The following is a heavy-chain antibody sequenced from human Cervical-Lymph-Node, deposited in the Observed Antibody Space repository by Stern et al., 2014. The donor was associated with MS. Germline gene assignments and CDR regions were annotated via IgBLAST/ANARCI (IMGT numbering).Heavy chain of an antibody. V-gene: IGHV4-38-2*02. CDR3: AREEQQLVHGNWFDP. CDR1: GYSISSGYY. CDR2: IYHSGST. J-gene: IGHJ5*02. Sequence: QVQLQESGPGLVKPSETLSLTCTVSGYSISSGYYWGWIRQPPGKGLEWIGTIYHSGSTYYNPSLKSRVTLSVDTSKNPFSLKLSSVTAADTAVYYCAREEQQLVHGNWFDPWGQGTLVTVSS. D-gene: IGHD6-13*01.